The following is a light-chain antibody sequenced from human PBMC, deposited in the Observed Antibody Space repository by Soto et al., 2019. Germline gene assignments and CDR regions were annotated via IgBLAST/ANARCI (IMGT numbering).Light chain of an antibody. CDR1: QTVHSN. J-gene: IGKJ2*01. CDR3: HQYNDWPVYT. Sequence: EIVMTQSPANLSVSPGGRATLSCRASQTVHSNLAWYQHKSGQAPRLLIYAATTRATGIPARISGSGSGTEFTPTISSLQSEDSAVYFCHQYNDWPVYTFGPGTKVEIK. V-gene: IGKV3-15*01. CDR2: AAT.